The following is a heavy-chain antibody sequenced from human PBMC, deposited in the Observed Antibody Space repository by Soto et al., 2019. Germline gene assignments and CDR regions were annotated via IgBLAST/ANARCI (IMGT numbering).Heavy chain of an antibody. CDR3: AKPFYEGTYYYYYYMDV. V-gene: IGHV3-30*18. CDR2: ISYDGSNK. J-gene: IGHJ6*03. Sequence: GGSLRLSCAASGFTFSSYGMHWVRQAPGKGLEWVAVISYDGSNKYYADSVKGRFTISRDNSKNTLYLQMNSLRAEDTAVYYCAKPFYEGTYYYYYYMDVWGKGTTVTVSS. CDR1: GFTFSSYG. D-gene: IGHD1-1*01.